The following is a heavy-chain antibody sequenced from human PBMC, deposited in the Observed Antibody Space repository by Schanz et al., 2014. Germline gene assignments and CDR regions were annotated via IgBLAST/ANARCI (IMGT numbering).Heavy chain of an antibody. J-gene: IGHJ4*01. D-gene: IGHD6-13*01. Sequence: VQLVESGGGLIQPGGSLRLSCVASGFTFSDYYMSWVRQAPGKGLEWVALISNDGSIKYYADSVKGRFTISRDNAKNSLYLQMNSLRAEDTAVYYCAREQIMAAAGLVDYWGHGTLXTVSS. CDR2: ISNDGSIK. V-gene: IGHV3-11*01. CDR1: GFTFSDYY. CDR3: AREQIMAAAGLVDY.